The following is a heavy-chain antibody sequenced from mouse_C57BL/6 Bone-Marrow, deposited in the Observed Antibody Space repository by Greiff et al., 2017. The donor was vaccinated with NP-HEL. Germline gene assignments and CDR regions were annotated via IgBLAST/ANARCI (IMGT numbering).Heavy chain of an antibody. Sequence: EVKLMESGAELVRPGASVKLSCTASGFNIKDDYMTWVKQRPEQGLEWIGWIYPGSGGTEYASKFQGKATITADTSSNTAYLQLSSLTSEDTAVEYCTTGYAMDYWGQGTSVTVSS. J-gene: IGHJ4*01. CDR1: GFNIKDDY. CDR2: IYPGSGGT. CDR3: TTGYAMDY. V-gene: IGHV14-4*01.